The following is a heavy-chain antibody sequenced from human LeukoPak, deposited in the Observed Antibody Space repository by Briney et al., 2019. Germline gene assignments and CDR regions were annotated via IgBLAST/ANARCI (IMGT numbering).Heavy chain of an antibody. CDR3: AGINDYGDPTGAFDI. D-gene: IGHD4-17*01. CDR1: GFTFSSYS. J-gene: IGHJ3*02. Sequence: HPGGSLRLSCAASGFTFSSYSINWVRQAPGKGLEWVSYISSSSSTIYYADSVKGRFTISRDNAKNSLYLQMNSLRAEDTAVYYCAGINDYGDPTGAFDIWGQGIMVTVSS. V-gene: IGHV3-48*01. CDR2: ISSSSSTI.